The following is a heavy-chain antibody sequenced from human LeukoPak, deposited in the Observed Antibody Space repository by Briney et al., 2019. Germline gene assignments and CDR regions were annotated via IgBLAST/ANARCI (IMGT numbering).Heavy chain of an antibody. J-gene: IGHJ4*02. CDR3: ARDDGEYYYDSSGYYLPDY. V-gene: IGHV1-18*01. D-gene: IGHD3-22*01. CDR1: GYTFTSYG. Sequence: ASVKVSCKASGYTFTSYGISWVRQAPGQGLEWMGWISAYNGNTNYAQELQGRVTMTTDTSTSTAYMELRSLRSDDTAVYYCARDDGEYYYDSSGYYLPDYWGQGTLVTVSS. CDR2: ISAYNGNT.